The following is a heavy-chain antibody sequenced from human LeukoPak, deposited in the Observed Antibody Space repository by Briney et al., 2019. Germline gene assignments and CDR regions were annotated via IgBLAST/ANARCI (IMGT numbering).Heavy chain of an antibody. Sequence: GGSLRLSCAASGFTFSSYAMSWVRQAPGKGPEWVSAISGSGGSTYYADSVKGRFTISRDNAKNSLYLQMNSLRAEDTAVYYCARGPYYFDYWGQGTLVTVSS. CDR3: ARGPYYFDY. J-gene: IGHJ4*02. CDR1: GFTFSSYA. CDR2: ISGSGGST. V-gene: IGHV3-23*01.